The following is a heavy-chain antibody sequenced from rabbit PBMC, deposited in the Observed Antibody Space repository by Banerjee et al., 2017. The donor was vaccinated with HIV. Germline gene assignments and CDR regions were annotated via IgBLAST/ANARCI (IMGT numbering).Heavy chain of an antibody. CDR2: IYAGKGST. D-gene: IGHD2-1*01. V-gene: IGHV1S7*01. CDR3: ARVSYDDYGDPLGYFNL. CDR1: GFDFSSYY. J-gene: IGHJ4*01. Sequence: QSLEETGGGLVQPGGSLTLSRKASGFDFSSYYMSWVRQAPGKGLEWIGIIYAGKGSTDYASWVNGRFTISSDNAQNTVDLQMNSLTAADTATYFCARVSYDDYGDPLGYFNLWGPGTLVTVS.